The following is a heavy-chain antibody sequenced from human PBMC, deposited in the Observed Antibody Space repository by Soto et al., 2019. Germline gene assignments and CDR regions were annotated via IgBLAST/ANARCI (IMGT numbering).Heavy chain of an antibody. J-gene: IGHJ6*03. V-gene: IGHV3-53*04. D-gene: IGHD4-17*01. CDR2: IYSGGST. Sequence: GGSLRLSCAASGFTVSSNYMSWVRQAPGKGLEWVSVIYSGGSTYYADSVKGRFTISRHNSKNTLYLQMNSLRAEDTAVYYCARVGTVTTYYYYYMDVWGKGTTVTVSS. CDR1: GFTVSSNY. CDR3: ARVGTVTTYYYYYMDV.